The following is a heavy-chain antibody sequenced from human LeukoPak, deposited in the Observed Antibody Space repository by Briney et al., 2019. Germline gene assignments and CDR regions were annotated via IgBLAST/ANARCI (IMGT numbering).Heavy chain of an antibody. CDR3: ARAKIVVVQLDY. Sequence: ESSETLSLTCTVSGGSISSGGYYWSWTRQHPGKGLEWIGYIYYSGSTYYNPSLKSRVTISVDTSKNQFSLKLSSVTAADTAVYYCARAKIVVVQLDYWGQGTLVTVSS. D-gene: IGHD3-22*01. CDR1: GGSISSGGYY. J-gene: IGHJ4*02. V-gene: IGHV4-31*03. CDR2: IYYSGST.